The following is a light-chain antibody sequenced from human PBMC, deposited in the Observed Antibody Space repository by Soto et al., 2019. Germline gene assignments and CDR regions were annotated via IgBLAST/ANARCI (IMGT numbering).Light chain of an antibody. V-gene: IGKV1-5*01. CDR2: GAS. Sequence: HLSQSPPSLSASVGDRVTITCRASQSIRYYLAWYQQMPGKASKLLIYGASSLQSGVPSRFSGSGSGTEFTLTISSLQPDDLATYFCEHHNSYSQTSGQGTKV. CDR3: EHHNSYSQT. J-gene: IGKJ1*01. CDR1: QSIRYY.